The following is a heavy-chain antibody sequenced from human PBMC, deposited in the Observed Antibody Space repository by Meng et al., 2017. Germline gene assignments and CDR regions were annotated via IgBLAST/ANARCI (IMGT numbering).Heavy chain of an antibody. CDR2: ISWNSGSI. CDR3: AKDIGQNYGDYGNYYYGTDV. CDR1: GFTFDDYA. D-gene: IGHD4-17*01. J-gene: IGHJ6*02. Sequence: GGSLRLSCAASGFTFDDYAMHWVRQAPGKGLEWVSGISWNSGSIGYADSVKGRFTISRDNAKNSLYLQMNSLRAEDTALYYCAKDIGQNYGDYGNYYYGTDVWGQGTTVTVSS. V-gene: IGHV3-9*01.